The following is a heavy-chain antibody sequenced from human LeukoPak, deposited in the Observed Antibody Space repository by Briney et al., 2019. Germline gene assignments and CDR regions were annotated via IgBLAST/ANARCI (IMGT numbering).Heavy chain of an antibody. CDR1: GFTFSSYS. D-gene: IGHD1-26*01. CDR3: ARAYSGSYPPYYFDY. J-gene: IGHJ4*02. V-gene: IGHV3-48*04. Sequence: GGSLRLSCAASGFTFSSYSMNWVRQAPGKGLEWVSYISSSSSTIYYADSVRGRFTISRDNAKNSLYLQMNSLRAEDTAVYYCARAYSGSYPPYYFDYWGQGTQVIVSS. CDR2: ISSSSSTI.